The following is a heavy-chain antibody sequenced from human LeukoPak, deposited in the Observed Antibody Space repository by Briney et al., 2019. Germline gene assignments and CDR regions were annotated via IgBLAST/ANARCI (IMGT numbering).Heavy chain of an antibody. J-gene: IGHJ5*02. V-gene: IGHV4-34*01. CDR3: ARGHGVYNWFDP. CDR2: INHSGST. Sequence: SETLSLTCAVYGGSFSGYYWSWICQPPGKGLEWIGEINHSGSTNYNPSLKSRVAISVDTSKNQFSLKLSSVPAADTAVYYCARGHGVYNWFDPWGQGTLVTVSS. D-gene: IGHD2-8*01. CDR1: GGSFSGYY.